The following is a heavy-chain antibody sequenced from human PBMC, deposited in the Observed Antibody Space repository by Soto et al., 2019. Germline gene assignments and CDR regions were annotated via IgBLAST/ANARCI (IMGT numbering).Heavy chain of an antibody. CDR3: ARDESSSFTA. CDR1: GGTFSSYT. CDR2: IIAILGIA. J-gene: IGHJ5*02. D-gene: IGHD6-13*01. Sequence: QVQLVQSGAEVKKPGCSVKVSCKASGGTFSSYTISWVRQAPGQGLEWMGRIIAILGIANYAQKFQGRVTITADKSTSTAYMELSSLRSEDTAVYYCARDESSSFTAWGQGTLVTVSS. V-gene: IGHV1-69*08.